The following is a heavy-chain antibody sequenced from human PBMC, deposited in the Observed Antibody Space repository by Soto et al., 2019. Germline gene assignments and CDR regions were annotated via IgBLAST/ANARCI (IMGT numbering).Heavy chain of an antibody. D-gene: IGHD7-27*01. CDR2: INHSGST. CDR1: GWSFSGYY. Sequence: XETLSLTCAVYGWSFSGYYWSWIRQPPGKGLEWIGEINHSGSTNYNPSLKSRVTISVDTSKNQFSLKLSSVTAADTAVYYCASKLGASFDSWSQGTLVTVPS. J-gene: IGHJ4*02. CDR3: ASKLGASFDS. V-gene: IGHV4-34*01.